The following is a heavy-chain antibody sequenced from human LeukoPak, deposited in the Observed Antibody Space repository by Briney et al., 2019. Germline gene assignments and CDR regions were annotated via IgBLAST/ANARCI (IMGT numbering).Heavy chain of an antibody. CDR2: IIPIFGTA. CDR3: ARVISGYNSNWFDP. Sequence: SVKVSCKASGGTFSSYAISWVRQAPGQGLEWMGGIIPIFGTANYAQKFQGRVTITTDESTSTAYMELSRLRSEDTAVYYCARVISGYNSNWFDPWGQGTLVTVSS. J-gene: IGHJ5*02. D-gene: IGHD5-12*01. V-gene: IGHV1-69*05. CDR1: GGTFSSYA.